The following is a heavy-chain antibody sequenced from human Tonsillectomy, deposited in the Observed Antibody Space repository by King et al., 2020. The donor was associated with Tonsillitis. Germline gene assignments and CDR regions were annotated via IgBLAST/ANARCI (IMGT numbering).Heavy chain of an antibody. CDR2: ILHSGST. D-gene: IGHD2-8*02. Sequence: QLQESGPGLVTPSETLSLSCSVSGDSIRTDNYLWGWIRQPPGQGLEWIGSILHSGSTYYNPSLRSRVTISMETSKNRFSLNVRSVTAADTAVYYGARHPIWWSDKRSVWFDPWGQGTLVTVSS. CDR1: GDSIRTDNYL. J-gene: IGHJ5*02. V-gene: IGHV4-39*07. CDR3: ARHPIWWSDKRSVWFDP.